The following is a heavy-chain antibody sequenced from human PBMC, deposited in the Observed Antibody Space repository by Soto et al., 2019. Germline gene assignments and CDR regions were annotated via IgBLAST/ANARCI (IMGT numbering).Heavy chain of an antibody. CDR2: IYYSGST. D-gene: IGHD1-7*01. V-gene: IGHV4-59*12. J-gene: IGHJ6*02. CDR1: GGSISSYY. Sequence: SETLSLTCTVSGGSISSYYWSWIRQPPGKGLEWIGYIYYSGSTNYNPSLKSRVTISVDTSKNQFSLKLSSVTAADTAVYYCAREKLELPSYYGMDVWGQGTTVTVSS. CDR3: AREKLELPSYYGMDV.